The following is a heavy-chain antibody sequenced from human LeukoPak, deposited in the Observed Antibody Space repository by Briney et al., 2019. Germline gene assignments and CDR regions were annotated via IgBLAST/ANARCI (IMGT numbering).Heavy chain of an antibody. CDR1: GFTFSSYA. CDR3: AKEVYYGSGSYPGFDY. Sequence: GGSLRLSCAASGFTFSSYAMSWVRQAPGKGLEWVSAISGSGGSTYYADSVKGRFTISRDNSKNTLYLQMNSLRAEDTAVYYCAKEVYYGSGSYPGFDYWGRGTLVTVSS. J-gene: IGHJ4*02. V-gene: IGHV3-23*01. CDR2: ISGSGGST. D-gene: IGHD3-10*01.